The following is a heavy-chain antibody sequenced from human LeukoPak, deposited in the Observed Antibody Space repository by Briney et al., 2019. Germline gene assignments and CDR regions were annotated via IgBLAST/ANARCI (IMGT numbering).Heavy chain of an antibody. V-gene: IGHV4-39*07. CDR2: IYYTGGT. Sequence: PSETLSLTCTVSGGSISSSNYYWGWIRQPPGKGLEWIGSIYYTGGTYYNPSLESRVTISVDTSKNQFSLKLSSVTAADTAVYYCARRPGDYYYGMDVWGQGTTVTVSS. CDR3: ARRPGDYYYGMDV. J-gene: IGHJ6*02. CDR1: GGSISSSNYY. D-gene: IGHD7-27*01.